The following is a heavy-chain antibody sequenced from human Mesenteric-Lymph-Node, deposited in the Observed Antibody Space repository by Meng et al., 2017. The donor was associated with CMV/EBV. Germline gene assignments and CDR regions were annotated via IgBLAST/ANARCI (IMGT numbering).Heavy chain of an antibody. J-gene: IGHJ4*02. CDR2: VGVDGDT. V-gene: IGHV3-13*01. CDR3: VRGSYLSL. CDR1: GFTFSSYA. Sequence: GESLKISCAASGFTFSSYAMHWVRQAPGEGLEWVSTVGVDGDTYYTDSVKGRFAISRENAKNSLYLQMNSLTSGDTAVYYCVRGSYLSLWGQGTLVTVSS. D-gene: IGHD2/OR15-2a*01.